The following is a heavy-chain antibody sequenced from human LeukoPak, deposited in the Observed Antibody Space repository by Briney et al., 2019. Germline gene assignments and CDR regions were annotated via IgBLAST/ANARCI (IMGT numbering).Heavy chain of an antibody. D-gene: IGHD1/OR15-1a*01. J-gene: IGHJ4*02. CDR2: IIPIFGTA. CDR3: VRENHKSIGNTRSPSYYFDY. Sequence: SVKLSCKASGGTFSSYAISWVRQAPGQGLEWMGGIIPIFGTANYAQKFQGRVTITTDESTSTAYMELSSLRSEDTAVYYCVRENHKSIGNTRSPSYYFDYWGQGTLVTVSS. CDR1: GGTFSSYA. V-gene: IGHV1-69*05.